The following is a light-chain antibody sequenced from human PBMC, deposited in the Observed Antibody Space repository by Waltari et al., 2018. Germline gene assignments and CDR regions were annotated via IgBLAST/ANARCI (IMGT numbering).Light chain of an antibody. V-gene: IGKV3-20*01. CDR1: QSIRSQ. Sequence: EIVLTKFPGTLSWSPGERVICSCRASQSIRSQLAGYQQKPGQAHSLLIYGTSNRATGIPDRFSGSGSGTDFSLTIGRLDPEDCAVYYCQHYLNLPGAFGPGTKVEIK. CDR3: QHYLNLPGA. CDR2: GTS. J-gene: IGKJ3*01.